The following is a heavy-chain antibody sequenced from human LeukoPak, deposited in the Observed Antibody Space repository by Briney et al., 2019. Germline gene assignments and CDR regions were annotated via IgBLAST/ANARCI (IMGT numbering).Heavy chain of an antibody. CDR1: GFTFSSYG. CDR3: ARAYSSGRSNWFDP. Sequence: GGSLRLSCAASGFTFSSYGMHWVRQAPGKGLEWVAVIWYDGSNKYYADSVKGRFTISRDNSKNTLYLQMNSLRAEDTAVYYCARAYSSGRSNWFDPWGQGTLVTVSS. J-gene: IGHJ5*02. D-gene: IGHD6-19*01. CDR2: IWYDGSNK. V-gene: IGHV3-33*01.